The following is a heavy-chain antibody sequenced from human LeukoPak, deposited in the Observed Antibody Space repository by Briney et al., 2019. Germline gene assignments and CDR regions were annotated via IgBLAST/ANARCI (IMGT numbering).Heavy chain of an antibody. CDR2: IYYSGST. Sequence: PSETLSLTCNVSGGAISSSGYYYDWLRQPPGKGLEWIGSIYYSGSTYYNPSLKSRVTISVDTSKNQFSLKLSSVTAADTAVYYCARRLRFLEWLFDYWGQGTLVTVSS. J-gene: IGHJ4*02. V-gene: IGHV4-39*01. CDR1: GGAISSSGYY. D-gene: IGHD3-3*01. CDR3: ARRLRFLEWLFDY.